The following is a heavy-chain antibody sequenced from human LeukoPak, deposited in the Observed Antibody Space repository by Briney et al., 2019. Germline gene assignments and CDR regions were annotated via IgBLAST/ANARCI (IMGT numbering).Heavy chain of an antibody. V-gene: IGHV3-23*01. CDR2: ISDSGGRT. J-gene: IGHJ4*02. CDR1: GITLSNYG. CDR3: ARGGAELDY. D-gene: IGHD1-26*01. Sequence: GGSLRLSCAVSGITLSNYGMSWVRQAPGKGLEWVAGISDSGGRTNYADSVKGRFTISRDNPKNTLYLQMNSLRAEDTAVYYCARGGAELDYWGQGTLVTVSS.